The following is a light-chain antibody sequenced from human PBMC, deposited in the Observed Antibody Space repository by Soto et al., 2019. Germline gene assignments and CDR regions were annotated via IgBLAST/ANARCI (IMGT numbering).Light chain of an antibody. CDR1: QSISSY. CDR3: QQSYSTPFT. V-gene: IGKV1-39*01. J-gene: IGKJ3*01. CDR2: AAS. Sequence: DIQMTQSPSSLSASIGDRVTITCRASQSISSYLNWYQQKPGKAPKLLIYAASSLQSGVPSRFSGSGSGTDFTLTISSLQPGDFATYYCQQSYSTPFTFGPGTKVDIK.